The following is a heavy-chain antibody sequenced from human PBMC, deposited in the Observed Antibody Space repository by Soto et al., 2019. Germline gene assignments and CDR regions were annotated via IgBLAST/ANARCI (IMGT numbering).Heavy chain of an antibody. CDR3: ARIDILTGYSPIDY. V-gene: IGHV4-31*03. Sequence: SETLSLTCTVSGGSISSGGYYWSWIRQHPGKGLEWIGYIYYSGSTYYNPSLKSRVTISVDTSKNQFSLKLSSVTAADTAVYYCARIDILTGYSPIDYWGQGTLVTVPQ. CDR1: GGSISSGGYY. D-gene: IGHD3-9*01. J-gene: IGHJ4*02. CDR2: IYYSGST.